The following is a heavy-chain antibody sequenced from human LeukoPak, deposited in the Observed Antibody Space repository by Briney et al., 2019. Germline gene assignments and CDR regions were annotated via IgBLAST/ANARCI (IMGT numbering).Heavy chain of an antibody. Sequence: GGSLRLSCAASGFTFSSSAMSWVRQAPGKGLEWVSAISGPGGATYYADSVKGRFTISRDNSKNTLYLQMNSLRPEDTAVYYCARKSYYDSSGYRGPFDYWGQGTLVTVSS. J-gene: IGHJ4*02. V-gene: IGHV3-23*01. CDR3: ARKSYYDSSGYRGPFDY. CDR2: ISGPGGAT. D-gene: IGHD3-22*01. CDR1: GFTFSSSA.